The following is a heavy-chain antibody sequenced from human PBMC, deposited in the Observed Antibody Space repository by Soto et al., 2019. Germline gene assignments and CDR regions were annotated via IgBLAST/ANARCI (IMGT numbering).Heavy chain of an antibody. D-gene: IGHD3-22*01. CDR3: VRDSSGFYGFDY. CDR2: IYWDDDK. Sequence: QITLKESGPTLVKPTQTLTLTCTFSGFLLSTSGVGVGWIRQPPGKALEWLALIYWDDDKRYSPSLKSRLTITKDTSKNQVVLTMTNMDPVDTATYYCVRDSSGFYGFDYWGQGTLVTVSS. J-gene: IGHJ4*02. CDR1: GFLLSTSGVG. V-gene: IGHV2-5*02.